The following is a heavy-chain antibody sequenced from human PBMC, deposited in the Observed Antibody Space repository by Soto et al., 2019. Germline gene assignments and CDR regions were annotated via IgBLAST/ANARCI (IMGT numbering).Heavy chain of an antibody. V-gene: IGHV3-33*01. J-gene: IGHJ6*02. CDR1: GFTFSSYG. D-gene: IGHD2-15*01. CDR2: IWYDGSNK. CDR3: ARDVLSQLLPTSTAGRGVGYGMDV. Sequence: QVQLVESGGGVVQPGRSLRLCCAAAGFTFSSYGMHWVRQAPGKGLEWVAVIWYDGSNKYYADSVKGRCTISRDNSKNTLYLQMNSLRAEDTAVYYCARDVLSQLLPTSTAGRGVGYGMDVWGQGTTVTVSS.